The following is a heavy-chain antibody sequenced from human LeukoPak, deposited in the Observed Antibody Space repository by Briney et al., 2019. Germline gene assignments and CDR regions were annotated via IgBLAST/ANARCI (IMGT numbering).Heavy chain of an antibody. CDR2: IIPIFGTA. V-gene: IGHV1-69*06. CDR3: ASPGRKLERRSAFNI. Sequence: GTSVKVSCKASGGTFSSYAISWVRQAPGQGLEWMGGIIPIFGTANYAQKFQGRVTITADKSTSTAYMELSSLRSEDTAVYYCASPGRKLERRSAFNIWGQGTMVTVSS. CDR1: GGTFSSYA. D-gene: IGHD1-1*01. J-gene: IGHJ3*02.